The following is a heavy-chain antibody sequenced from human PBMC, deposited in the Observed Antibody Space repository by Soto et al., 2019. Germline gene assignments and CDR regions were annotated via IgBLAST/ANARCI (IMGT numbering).Heavy chain of an antibody. CDR1: GGVISSYS. CDR3: ARAPRGNYGYPSYFDY. J-gene: IGHJ4*02. D-gene: IGHD3-10*01. Sequence: SETLSLTRPVSGGVISSYSWSWIRQPPGKGLEWIGYIYYSGSTNYNPSLKSRVTISVDTSKNQFSLKLSSVTAADTAVYYCARAPRGNYGYPSYFDYWGQGTLVTVSS. V-gene: IGHV4-59*01. CDR2: IYYSGST.